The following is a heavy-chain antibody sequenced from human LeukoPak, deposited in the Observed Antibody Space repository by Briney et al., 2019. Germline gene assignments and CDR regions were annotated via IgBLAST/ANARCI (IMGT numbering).Heavy chain of an antibody. CDR2: ISWNSGNI. CDR3: AKGYSSSSLSLFDY. CDR1: GFTFDDYA. Sequence: PGGSLRLPCAASGFTFDDYAMLWLRHAPGKGLDCVSRISWNSGNIGYAGSVKGRFPISRDNAKNSMYLQMNSLRAEDTALYYCAKGYSSSSLSLFDYWGQGTLVTVSS. V-gene: IGHV3-9*01. D-gene: IGHD6-6*01. J-gene: IGHJ4*02.